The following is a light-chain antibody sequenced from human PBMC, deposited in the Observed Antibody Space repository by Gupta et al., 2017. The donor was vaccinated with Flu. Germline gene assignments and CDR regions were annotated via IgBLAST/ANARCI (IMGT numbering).Light chain of an antibody. V-gene: IGLV2-23*01. CDR2: EGS. Sequence: TITCSVTCSSVGSDNFVSWYQQHPGKAPSLVIYEGSKRSAGLADRFSGSKSGNTASLTISGRKAEDEADYYCCAHTGSGILVFGGGTKLTVL. CDR3: CAHTGSGILV. CDR1: CSSVGSDNF. J-gene: IGLJ3*02.